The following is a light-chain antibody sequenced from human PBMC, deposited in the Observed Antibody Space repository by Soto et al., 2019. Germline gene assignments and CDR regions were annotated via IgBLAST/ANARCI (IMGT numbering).Light chain of an antibody. V-gene: IGLV2-14*01. CDR1: SGDIGFYKY. CDR3: SSYSSSSTHYV. CDR2: EVS. Sequence: QSALAQPASVYGSPGQSITNSCTGTSGDIGFYKYVSWYQQHPGKAPNLLIYEVSIRPSGVSNRFSGSKSGNTASLTISGLQSEDEADYYCSSYSSSSTHYVFGAGTKVTVL. J-gene: IGLJ1*01.